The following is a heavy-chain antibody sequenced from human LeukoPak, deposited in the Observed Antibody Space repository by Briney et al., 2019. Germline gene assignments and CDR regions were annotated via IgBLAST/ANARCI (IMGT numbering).Heavy chain of an antibody. J-gene: IGHJ4*02. CDR1: GASVSSSH. CDR2: LSYTGKT. CDR3: SEGYFEPFAH. V-gene: IGHV4-59*02. D-gene: IGHD2/OR15-2a*01. Sequence: SETLSLTCVVSGASVSSSHWNWIRQLPGKGLEWIGCLSYTGKTDYNPSLTSRVTISLDTSKNQVSLKLRFVTAADTAVYYCSEGYFEPFAHWGQGILATVSS.